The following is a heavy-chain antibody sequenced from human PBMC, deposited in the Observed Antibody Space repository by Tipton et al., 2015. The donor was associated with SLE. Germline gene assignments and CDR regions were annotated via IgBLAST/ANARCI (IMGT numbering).Heavy chain of an antibody. CDR2: ISYTGNT. CDR3: ARDSAVNFRYFDL. CDR1: GASISTHY. V-gene: IGHV4-59*11. J-gene: IGHJ2*01. Sequence: TLSLTCTVSGASISTHYWSWIRQPPGKGLEWIGYISYTGNTNFNPSLKSRVTMSVATSKNQFSLRLTSVTAADTAMYYCARDSAVNFRYFDLWGRGTLVTVSS.